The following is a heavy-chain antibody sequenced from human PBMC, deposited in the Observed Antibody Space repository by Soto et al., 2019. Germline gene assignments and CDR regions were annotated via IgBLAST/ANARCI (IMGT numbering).Heavy chain of an antibody. J-gene: IGHJ4*02. D-gene: IGHD1-20*01. CDR2: INHSGST. CDR1: GGSFSGYY. Sequence: PSETLSLTCAVYGGSFSGYYWSWIRQPPGKGLEWIGEINHSGSTNYNPSLKSRVTISVDTSKNQFSLKLSSVTAADTAVYYCAAKPVVNWKYYFDYWGQGTLVTVSS. V-gene: IGHV4-34*01. CDR3: AAKPVVNWKYYFDY.